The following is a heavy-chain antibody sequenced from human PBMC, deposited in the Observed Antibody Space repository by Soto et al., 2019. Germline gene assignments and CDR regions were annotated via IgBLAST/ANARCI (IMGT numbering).Heavy chain of an antibody. Sequence: SETLSLTCAVSGGSISNYYWSWIRQPPGKGLEWIGYVYSSGSTHYNPSLQSRVTISADTSKNQVSLKVNSVTAADTAVYYCARDHPHSYGVYYFDYWGQGTPVTVSS. V-gene: IGHV4-59*01. CDR1: GGSISNYY. D-gene: IGHD5-18*01. CDR3: ARDHPHSYGVYYFDY. CDR2: VYSSGST. J-gene: IGHJ4*02.